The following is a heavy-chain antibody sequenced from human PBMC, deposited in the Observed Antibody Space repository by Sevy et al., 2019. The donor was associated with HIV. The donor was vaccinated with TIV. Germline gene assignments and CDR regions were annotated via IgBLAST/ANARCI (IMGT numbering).Heavy chain of an antibody. Sequence: SETLSLTCAVHYGSFSGYYWNWIRQVPGKGLEWIGEINESGITYDNPSLKSRVTISVDTSKKQFSLKLNSVTAVDSAVYFCARSPPVVVVPGAPSWFDPWGQGTLVTVSS. CDR3: ARSPPVVVVPGAPSWFDP. D-gene: IGHD2-2*01. CDR2: INESGIT. CDR1: YGSFSGYY. V-gene: IGHV4-34*01. J-gene: IGHJ5*02.